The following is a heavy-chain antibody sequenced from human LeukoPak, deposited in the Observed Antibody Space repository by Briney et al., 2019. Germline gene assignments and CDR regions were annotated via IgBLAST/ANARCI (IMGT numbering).Heavy chain of an antibody. Sequence: GGSLRLSCAASGFTFSSYSMHWIRQAPGKGLEWVSYISGSSRTMYYVDSVKGRFTISRDNAKNSLYLQMNSLRAEDTAVYYCARGGRVTYYYFDYWGQGTLVTVSS. V-gene: IGHV3-48*04. J-gene: IGHJ4*02. CDR3: ARGGRVTYYYFDY. CDR2: ISGSSRTM. CDR1: GFTFSSYS. D-gene: IGHD2-21*02.